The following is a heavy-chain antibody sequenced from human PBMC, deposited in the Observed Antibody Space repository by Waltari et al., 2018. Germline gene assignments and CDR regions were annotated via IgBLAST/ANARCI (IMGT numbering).Heavy chain of an antibody. CDR3: ATSQRGNFPPGY. J-gene: IGHJ4*02. V-gene: IGHV4-39*07. D-gene: IGHD3-16*01. Sequence: QLQLQESGPGLVKPSETLSLTCTVSGGSISSSSYYWGWFRQPPGKGLEWIGSIYYSGSTYYNPSLKSRVTISVDTSKNQFSLKLSSVTAADTAVYYCATSQRGNFPPGYWGQGTLVTVSS. CDR2: IYYSGST. CDR1: GGSISSSSYY.